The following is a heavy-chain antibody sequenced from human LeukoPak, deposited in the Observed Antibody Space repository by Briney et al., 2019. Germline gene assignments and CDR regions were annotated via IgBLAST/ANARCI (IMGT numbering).Heavy chain of an antibody. V-gene: IGHV3-30*18. D-gene: IGHD3-22*01. CDR2: ISYDGSNK. J-gene: IGHJ4*02. Sequence: PGGSLRLSCAASGFTFSSYGMHWVRQAPGKGLEWVAVISYDGSNKYYADSVKGRFTISRDNSKNTPYLQMNSLRAEDTAMYHCAKDAGSSGYLVDYWGQGTLVTVSS. CDR3: AKDAGSSGYLVDY. CDR1: GFTFSSYG.